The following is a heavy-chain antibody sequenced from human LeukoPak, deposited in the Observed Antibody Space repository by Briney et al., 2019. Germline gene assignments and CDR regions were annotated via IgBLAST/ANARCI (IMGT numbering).Heavy chain of an antibody. Sequence: GGSLRLSCAASGFTFDDYAMHWVRQAPGKGLEWVSLISWDGGSTYYADSVKGRFTISRDNGKNSLYLQMNSLRAEDTALYYCAKDMSSVAGFYYFDYWGQGTLVTVSS. CDR2: ISWDGGST. CDR1: GFTFDDYA. D-gene: IGHD6-19*01. V-gene: IGHV3-43D*03. CDR3: AKDMSSVAGFYYFDY. J-gene: IGHJ4*02.